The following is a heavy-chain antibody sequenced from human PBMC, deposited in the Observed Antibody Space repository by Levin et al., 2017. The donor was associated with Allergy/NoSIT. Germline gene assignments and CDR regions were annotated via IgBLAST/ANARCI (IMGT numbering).Heavy chain of an antibody. V-gene: IGHV3-11*05. Sequence: GGSLRLSCAASGFTFSDYYMSWIRQAPGKGLECVSYISSSSSYTNYADSVKGRFTISRDNAKNSLYLQMNSLRAEDTAVYYCARVRTMGLPDYWGQGTLVTVSS. CDR3: ARVRTMGLPDY. CDR1: GFTFSDYY. D-gene: IGHD1-26*01. CDR2: ISSSSSYT. J-gene: IGHJ4*02.